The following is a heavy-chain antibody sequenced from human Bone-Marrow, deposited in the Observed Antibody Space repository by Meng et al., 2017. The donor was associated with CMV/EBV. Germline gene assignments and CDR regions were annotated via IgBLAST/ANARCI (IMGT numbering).Heavy chain of an antibody. CDR3: ARDPLVAVHPGPGDLYYFYGMDV. D-gene: IGHD5-12*01. CDR2: ISAYNGNT. V-gene: IGHV1-18*04. Sequence: DAVKVSCKASGYTFTSYGISWVRQAPGQGLEWMGWISAYNGNTNYAQKLQCRVTMTTDTSTSTAHMELRSLRSDDTAVYYCARDPLVAVHPGPGDLYYFYGMDVWGQGTTVTVSS. CDR1: GYTFTSYG. J-gene: IGHJ6*02.